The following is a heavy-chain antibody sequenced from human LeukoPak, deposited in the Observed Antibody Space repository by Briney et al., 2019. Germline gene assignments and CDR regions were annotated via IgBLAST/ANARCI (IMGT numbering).Heavy chain of an antibody. CDR2: INPNSGGT. Sequence: ASVKVSCKASGYTFTGYYMHWVRQAPGQGLEWMGWINPNSGGTNYAQKFQGRVTMTRDTSTSTAYMELSRLRSDDTAVYYCAREQILGYCSGGSCYGSPGGVDYWGQGTLVTVSS. J-gene: IGHJ4*02. V-gene: IGHV1-2*02. CDR3: AREQILGYCSGGSCYGSPGGVDY. D-gene: IGHD2-15*01. CDR1: GYTFTGYY.